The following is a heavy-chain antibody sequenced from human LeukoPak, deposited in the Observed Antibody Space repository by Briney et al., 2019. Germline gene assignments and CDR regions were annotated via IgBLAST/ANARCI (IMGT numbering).Heavy chain of an antibody. J-gene: IGHJ5*02. CDR2: IMPIFGTA. Sequence: SVKVSCKTSGGTLSNYPISWVRQAPGQGLEWMGGIMPIFGTAHYAEKFQASVTITADESTNTVFMELRSLKSEDTAVYYCARGPEIEVAGTTFGEYKWFHPWGQGALLTVSS. CDR1: GGTLSNYP. CDR3: ARGPEIEVAGTTFGEYKWFHP. D-gene: IGHD6-19*01. V-gene: IGHV1-69*01.